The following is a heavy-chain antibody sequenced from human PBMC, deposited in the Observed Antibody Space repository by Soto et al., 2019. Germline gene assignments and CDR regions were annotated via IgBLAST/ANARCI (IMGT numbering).Heavy chain of an antibody. D-gene: IGHD3-9*01. CDR2: INPSGGST. Sequence: ASVKVSCKASGYTLASYYMHWVRQAPGQGLEWMGIINPSGGSTSYAQKFQGRVTMTRDTSTSTVYMELSSLRSEDTAVYYCAGDILTGTDYYYYGMDVWGQGTTVTVSS. J-gene: IGHJ6*02. V-gene: IGHV1-46*01. CDR3: AGDILTGTDYYYYGMDV. CDR1: GYTLASYY.